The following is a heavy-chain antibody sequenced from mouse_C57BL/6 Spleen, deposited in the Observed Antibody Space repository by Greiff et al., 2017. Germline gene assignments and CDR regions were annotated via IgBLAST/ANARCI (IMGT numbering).Heavy chain of an antibody. CDR2: IYPGDGDT. V-gene: IGHV1-80*01. D-gene: IGHD1-1*01. J-gene: IGHJ2*01. CDR1: GYAFSSYW. Sequence: VQLQQSGAELVKPGASVKISCKASGYAFSSYWMNWVKQRPGKGLEWIGQIYPGDGDTNYNGKFKGKDTLTADKSSSTAYMQLSSLTSEDSAVYFCARKVFYYGSSSYYFDDWGQGTTLTVSS. CDR3: ARKVFYYGSSSYYFDD.